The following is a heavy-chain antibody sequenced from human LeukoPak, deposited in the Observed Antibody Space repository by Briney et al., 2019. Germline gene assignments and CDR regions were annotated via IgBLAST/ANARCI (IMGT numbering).Heavy chain of an antibody. Sequence: GGSLRLSGAASGFTFSSYSMNWVRQAPGKGLEWVSSISSSSSYIYYADSVKGRFTISRDNAKNSLYLQMNSLRAEDTAVYYCARAFWVLPDYWGQGTLVTVSS. J-gene: IGHJ4*02. CDR2: ISSSSSYI. CDR1: GFTFSSYS. V-gene: IGHV3-21*01. D-gene: IGHD2-15*01. CDR3: ARAFWVLPDY.